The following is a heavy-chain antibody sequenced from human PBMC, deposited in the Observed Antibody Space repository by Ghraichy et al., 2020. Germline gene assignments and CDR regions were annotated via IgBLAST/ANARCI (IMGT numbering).Heavy chain of an antibody. Sequence: SETLSLMCTVSGGSFSGYYWSWIRQTPGKGLEWIGYIRDSGSTNYNPSLKSRVTMSVDTSKRQYSRILSSVTAADTAVYYCARVGVNWNYALPYWFDPWGQGTLVTVSS. CDR3: ARVGVNWNYALPYWFDP. J-gene: IGHJ5*02. CDR1: GGSFSGYY. V-gene: IGHV4-59*01. D-gene: IGHD1-7*01. CDR2: IRDSGST.